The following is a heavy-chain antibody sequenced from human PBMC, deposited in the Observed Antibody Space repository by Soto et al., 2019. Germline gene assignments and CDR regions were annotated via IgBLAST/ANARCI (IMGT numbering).Heavy chain of an antibody. CDR2: IIPILGIA. V-gene: IGHV1-69*02. Sequence: SVKVSCKASGGTFSSYTISWVRQAPGQGLEWMGRIIPILGIANYAQKFQGRVTITADKSTSTAYMGLSSLRSEDTAVYYCARRYCSGGSCYPIDYWGQGTLVTVSS. J-gene: IGHJ4*02. CDR1: GGTFSSYT. CDR3: ARRYCSGGSCYPIDY. D-gene: IGHD2-15*01.